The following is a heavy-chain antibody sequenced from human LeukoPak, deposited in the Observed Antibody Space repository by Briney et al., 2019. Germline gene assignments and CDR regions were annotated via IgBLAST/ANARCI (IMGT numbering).Heavy chain of an antibody. CDR1: XYTXXXYY. CDR3: ASRYGSGSPNFDY. D-gene: IGHD3-10*01. CDR2: INPNSGGT. Sequence: ASVKVSCKASXYTXXXYYMHXXXXXPXXXLEWMGWINPNSGGTXXXQKFQGRVTMTRDTSISTAYMELSRLRSDDTAVYYYASRYGSGSPNFDYWGQGTLVTVSS. V-gene: IGHV1-2*02. J-gene: IGHJ4*02.